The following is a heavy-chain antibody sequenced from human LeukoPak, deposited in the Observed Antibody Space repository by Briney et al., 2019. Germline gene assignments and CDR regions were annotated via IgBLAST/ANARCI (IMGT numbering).Heavy chain of an antibody. V-gene: IGHV4-59*01. CDR3: ARETSQKGAHYMDV. D-gene: IGHD3-16*01. CDR1: GGSISSYY. CDR2: IYYSGST. J-gene: IGHJ6*03. Sequence: PSESLSLTCTVSGGSISSYYWSWIRQPPGKGLEWIGYIYYSGSTNYNPSLKSRVTISVDTSKNQFSLKLSSVTAADTAVYYCARETSQKGAHYMDVWGKGTTVTISS.